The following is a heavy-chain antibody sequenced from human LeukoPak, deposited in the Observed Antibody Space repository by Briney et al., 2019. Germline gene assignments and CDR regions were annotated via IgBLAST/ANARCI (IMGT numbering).Heavy chain of an antibody. D-gene: IGHD6-13*01. CDR3: ARDAEYSSSWYNYYYYYMDV. V-gene: IGHV1-2*02. CDR1: GYTFTGYY. J-gene: IGHJ6*03. CDR2: INPKSGDT. Sequence: ASVKVSCKASGYTFTGYYMHWVRQAPGQGLEWMGWINPKSGDTNYAQKFQGRVTMTRDTSISTAYMELSRLRSDDTAVYYCARDAEYSSSWYNYYYYYMDVWGKGTTVTVSS.